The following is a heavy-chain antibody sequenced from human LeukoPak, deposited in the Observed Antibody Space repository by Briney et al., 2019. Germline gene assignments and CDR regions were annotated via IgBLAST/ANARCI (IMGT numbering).Heavy chain of an antibody. CDR3: ARQGERLTYYFHP. CDR2: IYYSGTT. CDR1: GGSISTTDHY. D-gene: IGHD1-1*01. J-gene: IGHJ5*02. V-gene: IGHV4-39*01. Sequence: SETLSLTCTVSGGSISTTDHYWGWIRQPPGKGLGWIGSIYYSGTTYYTPSLKSRVTISVDTSKNQFSLKLSSVTAADTAVYYCARQGERLTYYFHPWGQGTLVTVSS.